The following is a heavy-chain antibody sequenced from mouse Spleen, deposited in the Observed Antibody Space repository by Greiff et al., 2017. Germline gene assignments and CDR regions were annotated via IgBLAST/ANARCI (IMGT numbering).Heavy chain of an antibody. CDR1: GYTFTDYY. V-gene: IGHV1-19*01. D-gene: IGHD1-1*02. CDR3: ARELWKGVDY. Sequence: EVKLQQSGPVLVKPGASVKMSCKASGYTFTDYYMNWVKQSHGKSLEWIGVINPYNGGTSYNQKFKGKATLTVDKSSSTAYMELNSLTSEDSAVYYCARELWKGVDYWGQGTSVTVSS. CDR2: INPYNGGT. J-gene: IGHJ4*01.